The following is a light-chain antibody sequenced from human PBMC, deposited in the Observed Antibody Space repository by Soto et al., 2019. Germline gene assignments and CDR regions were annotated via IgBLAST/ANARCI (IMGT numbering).Light chain of an antibody. V-gene: IGKV1-39*01. CDR3: QQANSFPIT. CDR2: AAS. CDR1: QSISSY. Sequence: DIQMTQSPSSLSASVGDRATITCRASQSISSYLNWYQQKPGKAPKLLIYAASSLQSGVPSRFSGSGSGTDFTLTISSLQPEDFATYYCQQANSFPITFGQGTRLEIK. J-gene: IGKJ5*01.